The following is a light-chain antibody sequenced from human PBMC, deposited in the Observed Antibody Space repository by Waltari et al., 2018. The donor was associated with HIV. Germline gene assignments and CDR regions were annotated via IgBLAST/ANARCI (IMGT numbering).Light chain of an antibody. CDR1: SSDVGAYNY. V-gene: IGLV2-11*01. CDR2: NVS. J-gene: IGLJ2*01. Sequence: QSALTQPRSVSESPGQSVTISCTGTSSDVGAYNYVSWYQQHPGRAPKFIIYNVSERPSGVPDRFSGSKSGNTAALTISGLQADDEADYYCSSYAGTSNFVLFGGGTKLTVL. CDR3: SSYAGTSNFVL.